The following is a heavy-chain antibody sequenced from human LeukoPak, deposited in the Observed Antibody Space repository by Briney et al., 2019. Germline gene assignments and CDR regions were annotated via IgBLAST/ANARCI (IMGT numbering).Heavy chain of an antibody. D-gene: IGHD4-11*01. CDR1: GFTFSHYA. CDR3: AKDAQRGFDYSNSLEY. Sequence: AGRSLRLSCAASGFTFSHYAFHWVRQAPVKGLEWVAVIWSDGTNQYYADSVKGRFTISRDDSQKTVHLEMNSLRIEDTAMYYCAKDAQRGFDYSNSLEYWGPGTPVTVSS. V-gene: IGHV3-33*06. J-gene: IGHJ4*02. CDR2: IWSDGTNQ.